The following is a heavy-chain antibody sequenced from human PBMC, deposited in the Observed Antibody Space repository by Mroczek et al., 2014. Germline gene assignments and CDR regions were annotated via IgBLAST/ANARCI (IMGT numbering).Heavy chain of an antibody. CDR3: ARRYCSSTSCYSRGHMDV. Sequence: QVQLQESGPGLVKPSETLSLTCTVSGGSISSYYWSWIRQPPGKGLEWIGYIYYSGSTNYNPSLKSRVTISVDTSKNQFSLKLSSVTAADTAVYYCARRYCSSTSCYSRGHMDVWGKGTTVTVSS. CDR2: IYYSGST. J-gene: IGHJ6*03. CDR1: GGSISSYY. D-gene: IGHD2-2*01. V-gene: IGHV4-59*01.